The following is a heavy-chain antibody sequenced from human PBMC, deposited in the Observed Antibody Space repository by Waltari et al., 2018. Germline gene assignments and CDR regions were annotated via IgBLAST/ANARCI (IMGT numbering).Heavy chain of an antibody. CDR2: ISSSSSYI. V-gene: IGHV3-21*01. J-gene: IGHJ4*02. Sequence: EVQLVESGGGLVKPGGSLRLSCAASGFTFSSYSMNWVRQAPGKGLEWVSSISSSSSYIDYADSVKGRFTISRDNAKNSLYLQMNSLRAEDTAVYYCARDTTPVIATYYFDYWGQGTLVTVSS. CDR3: ARDTTPVIATYYFDY. CDR1: GFTFSSYS. D-gene: IGHD2-21*01.